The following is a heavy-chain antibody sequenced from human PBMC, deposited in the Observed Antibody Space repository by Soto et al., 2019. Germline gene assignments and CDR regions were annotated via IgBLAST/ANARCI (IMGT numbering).Heavy chain of an antibody. CDR2: ISSNGGST. Sequence: PGGSLRLSCSFSGFTVTFYAMHWVRQAPGKGLEYVSAISSNGGSTYYADSVKDRFIISRDNSKNTLYLQMSSLRAEDTAVYYCRIVVISTLDYWGQGTLVTVSS. V-gene: IGHV3-64D*08. CDR3: RIVVISTLDY. CDR1: GFTVTFYA. D-gene: IGHD3-22*01. J-gene: IGHJ4*02.